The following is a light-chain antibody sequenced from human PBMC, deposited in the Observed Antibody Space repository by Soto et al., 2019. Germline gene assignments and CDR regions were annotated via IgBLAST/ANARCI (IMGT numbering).Light chain of an antibody. CDR2: RAS. J-gene: IGKJ1*01. CDR3: QHYNSYSRT. Sequence: MYMSPSTFRGTVEDRVTMTCRASQTISSWLAWYQQKPGKAPKLLIYRASTLKSGVPSRFSSSGSGTEFTLTISSLQPDDFAPYYCQHYNSYSRTFGQGTMVDI. V-gene: IGKV1-5*03. CDR1: QTISSW.